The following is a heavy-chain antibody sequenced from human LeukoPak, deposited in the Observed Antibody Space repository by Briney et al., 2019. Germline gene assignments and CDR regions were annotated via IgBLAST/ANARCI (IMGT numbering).Heavy chain of an antibody. CDR1: GFTFSSYS. Sequence: GGSLRLSCAASGFTFSSYSMNWVRQAPGKGLEWVSSISSSSSYIYYADSVKGRFTISRDNAKNSLYLQMNSLRAEDTAVYYCAKVQNVYCSGGSCYWDYWGQGTLVTVSS. D-gene: IGHD2-15*01. CDR3: AKVQNVYCSGGSCYWDY. V-gene: IGHV3-21*04. CDR2: ISSSSSYI. J-gene: IGHJ4*02.